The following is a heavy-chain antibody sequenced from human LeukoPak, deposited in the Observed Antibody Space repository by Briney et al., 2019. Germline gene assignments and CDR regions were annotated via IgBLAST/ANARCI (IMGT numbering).Heavy chain of an antibody. Sequence: GGSLRLSCAASGFTVSSNYMSWVRQAPGKGLEWVSVIYSGGSTYYADSVKGRFTISRDNSKNTLYLQMNSLRAEDTAVYYCATLYSSSWYPQNDYWGQGTLVTVSS. V-gene: IGHV3-53*01. J-gene: IGHJ4*02. CDR3: ATLYSSSWYPQNDY. CDR2: IYSGGST. D-gene: IGHD6-13*01. CDR1: GFTVSSNY.